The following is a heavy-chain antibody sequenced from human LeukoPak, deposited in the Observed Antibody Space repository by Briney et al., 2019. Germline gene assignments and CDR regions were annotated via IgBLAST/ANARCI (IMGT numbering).Heavy chain of an antibody. V-gene: IGHV4-61*01. Sequence: PSETLSLTCTVSGYSISSGYYWGWIRQPPGKGLEWIGYIYYSGTTKYNPSLESRVTISVDTSKNQFSLKLSSVTAADTAVYYCARILNSGISDYWGQGTLVTVSS. CDR2: IYYSGTT. CDR3: ARILNSGISDY. J-gene: IGHJ4*02. CDR1: GYSISSGYY. D-gene: IGHD3-10*02.